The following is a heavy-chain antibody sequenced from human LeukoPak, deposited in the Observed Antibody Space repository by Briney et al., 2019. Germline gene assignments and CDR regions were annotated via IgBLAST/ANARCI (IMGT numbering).Heavy chain of an antibody. CDR1: GFTVSSNY. J-gene: IGHJ6*03. CDR3: ARLYYDFYYYYMDA. CDR2: IYSGGST. Sequence: GGSLRLSCAASGFTVSSNYMSWVRQAPGKGLEWVSVIYSGGSTYYADSVKGRFTISRDDSKNTLYLQMNSLRAEDTAVYYCARLYYDFYYYYMDAWGKGTTVTVSS. V-gene: IGHV3-53*01. D-gene: IGHD3-3*01.